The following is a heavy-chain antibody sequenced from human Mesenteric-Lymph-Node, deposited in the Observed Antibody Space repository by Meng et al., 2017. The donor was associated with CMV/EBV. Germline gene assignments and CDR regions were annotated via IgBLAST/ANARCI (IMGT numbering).Heavy chain of an antibody. D-gene: IGHD6-19*01. J-gene: IGHJ6*02. CDR2: INPNSGGT. Sequence: ASVKVSCKASGYTFTSYYMHWVRQAPGQGLEWMGWINPNSGGTNYAQKFQGRVTMTRDTSISTAYMELSRLRSDDTAVYYCARAPIFRLEEPIAVLGMDVWGQGTTVTVSS. CDR1: GYTFTSYY. CDR3: ARAPIFRLEEPIAVLGMDV. V-gene: IGHV1-2*02.